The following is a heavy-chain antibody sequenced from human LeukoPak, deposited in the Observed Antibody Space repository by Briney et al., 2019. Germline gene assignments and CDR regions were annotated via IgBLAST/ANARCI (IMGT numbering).Heavy chain of an antibody. CDR2: INHSGST. CDR3: ARGPRRLDP. J-gene: IGHJ5*02. Sequence: SETLSLTCAVYGGSFSGYYWSWIRQPPGKGLEWIGEINHSGSTNYNPSLKSRVTISVDTSKNQFSLKLSSVTAADTAVYYCARGPRRLDPWGQGTLVTVSS. CDR1: GGSFSGYY. V-gene: IGHV4-34*01.